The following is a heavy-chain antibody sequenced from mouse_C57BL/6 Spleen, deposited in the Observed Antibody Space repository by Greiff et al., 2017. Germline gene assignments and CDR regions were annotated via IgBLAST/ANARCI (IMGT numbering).Heavy chain of an antibody. CDR1: GYTFTSYW. CDR3: AFTTVMNFDY. CDR2: IDPSDSYT. V-gene: IGHV1-69*01. Sequence: VLLQQPGAELVMPGASVKLSCKASGYTFTSYWMHWVKQRPGQGLEWIGEIDPSDSYTNYNQKFKGKFTFTVDKSSSTVYMQLSSLTSENSAVYYCAFTTVMNFDYWGQGTTLTVSS. J-gene: IGHJ2*01. D-gene: IGHD1-1*01.